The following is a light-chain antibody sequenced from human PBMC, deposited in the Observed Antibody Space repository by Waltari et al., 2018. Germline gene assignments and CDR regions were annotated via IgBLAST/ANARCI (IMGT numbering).Light chain of an antibody. V-gene: IGKV3-20*01. CDR1: QSVSSSY. CDR2: GAS. Sequence: EIVLTQSPGTLSLSPGERANLSCRASQSVSSSYLAWYQQKPGQAPRLLIYGASSRATGIPDRFSGSGSGTDFTLTISRLEPEDFAVYYCQQYGSSPPITFGQGTRLEIK. J-gene: IGKJ5*01. CDR3: QQYGSSPPIT.